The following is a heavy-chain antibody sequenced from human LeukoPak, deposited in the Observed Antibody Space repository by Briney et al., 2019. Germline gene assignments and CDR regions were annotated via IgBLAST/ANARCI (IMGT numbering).Heavy chain of an antibody. CDR1: GGSVNNYY. Sequence: SENLSLTCTVSGGSVNNYYWSWIRQPPGKGLEWIGYISYSGSINYNPSLKSQVTISMDTSKNQFSLKMTSVTAADTAVYYCAKIHDSSGYYRDNYYYYMDVWGKGTTVTVSS. V-gene: IGHV4-59*02. CDR3: AKIHDSSGYYRDNYYYYMDV. CDR2: ISYSGSI. J-gene: IGHJ6*03. D-gene: IGHD3-22*01.